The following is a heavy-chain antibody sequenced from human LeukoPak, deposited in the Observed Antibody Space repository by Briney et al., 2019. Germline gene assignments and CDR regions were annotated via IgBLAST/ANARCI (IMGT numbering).Heavy chain of an antibody. CDR3: ARAPNYYGSGSYYYYYYMDV. CDR1: GGSISSHY. J-gene: IGHJ6*03. CDR2: IYYRGST. Sequence: SETLSLTCTVSGGSISSHYWSWIRQPPGKGLEWIGYIYYRGSTNYNPSLKSRVTISVDTSKNQFSLKLSSVTAADTAVYYCARAPNYYGSGSYYYYYYMDVWGKGTTVTVSS. D-gene: IGHD3-10*01. V-gene: IGHV4-59*11.